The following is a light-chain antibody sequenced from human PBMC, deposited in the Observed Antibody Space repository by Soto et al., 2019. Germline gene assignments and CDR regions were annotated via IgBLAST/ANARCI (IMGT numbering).Light chain of an antibody. J-gene: IGKJ1*01. CDR2: GAS. CDR1: QNIRHY. CDR3: QHHNSYSQT. Sequence: DIQMTQPPPILSASVGDRDTKTCRASQNIRHYLAWYQQMPGKAPKLLICGASTLQSGVPSRFSGSGSGTEFTLTISSLQPDDFGTYFCQHHNSYSQTFGQGTKVDIK. V-gene: IGKV1-5*01.